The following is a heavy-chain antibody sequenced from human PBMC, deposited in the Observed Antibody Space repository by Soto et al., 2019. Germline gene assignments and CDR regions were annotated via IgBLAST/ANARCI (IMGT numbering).Heavy chain of an antibody. D-gene: IGHD5-12*01. CDR2: ISYDGSNK. CDR1: GFAFSSYA. Sequence: QVQLVESGGGVVQPGRSLRLSCAASGFAFSSYAMHWVRQAPGKGLEWVAVISYDGSNKYYADSVKGRVTISRDNSKNKLYLQMNSLRAEDTAVYYWARVAVEMATIHVFDYWGQGTLVTVSS. J-gene: IGHJ4*02. V-gene: IGHV3-30-3*01. CDR3: ARVAVEMATIHVFDY.